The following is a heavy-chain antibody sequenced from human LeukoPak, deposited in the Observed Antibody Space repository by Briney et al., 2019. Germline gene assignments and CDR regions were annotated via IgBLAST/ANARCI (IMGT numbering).Heavy chain of an antibody. CDR3: ARPLASSSWYPIWYYGMDV. V-gene: IGHV1-2*02. Sequence: ASVKVSCKASGYTFTGYYMHWVRQAPGQGLEWMGWINPNSGGTNYAQKFQGRVTMTRDTSISTAYMELSRLRSDDTAVYYRARPLASSSWYPIWYYGMDVWGQGTTVTVSS. CDR2: INPNSGGT. CDR1: GYTFTGYY. D-gene: IGHD6-13*01. J-gene: IGHJ6*02.